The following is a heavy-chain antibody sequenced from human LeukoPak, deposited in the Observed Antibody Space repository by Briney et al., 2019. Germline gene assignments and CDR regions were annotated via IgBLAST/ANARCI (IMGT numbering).Heavy chain of an antibody. V-gene: IGHV1-18*01. CDR1: GYTFTSYG. CDR3: ARGVCGFSGGSCPDALDI. D-gene: IGHD2-15*01. CDR2: ISAYNGNT. J-gene: IGHJ3*02. Sequence: ASVRVSCKASGYTFTSYGIIWVRQAPGQGLEWMGWISAYNGNTNYAQRLQGRVTMTTDTSTSTAYMELRSLRSDDTAVYYCARGVCGFSGGSCPDALDIWGQGTMVTVSS.